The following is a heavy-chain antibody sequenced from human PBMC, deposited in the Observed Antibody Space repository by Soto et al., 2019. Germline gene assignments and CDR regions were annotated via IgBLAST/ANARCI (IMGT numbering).Heavy chain of an antibody. J-gene: IGHJ6*02. CDR1: GYTITSYG. CDR3: ARAPTPRWLVRGYGMDV. Sequence: QVQLVQSGAEVKKPGASVKVSYKDSGYTITSYGISWVLQAPGQGLEWMGWISAYNGNTNYAQKLQGRVPMTTDTSTSTAYMELRSLRSDDTAVYYCARAPTPRWLVRGYGMDVWGQGTTVTVSS. D-gene: IGHD6-19*01. CDR2: ISAYNGNT. V-gene: IGHV1-18*01.